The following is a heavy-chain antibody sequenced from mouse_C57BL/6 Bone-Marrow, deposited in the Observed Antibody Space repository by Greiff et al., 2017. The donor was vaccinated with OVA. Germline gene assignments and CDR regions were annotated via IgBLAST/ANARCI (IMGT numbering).Heavy chain of an antibody. Sequence: VQLKQSGPELVKPGASVKMSCKASGYTFTSYVMHWVKQKPGQGLEWIGYIYPYNDGTKYNEKFKGKATLTSDKSSSTAYMELSSLTSDDSAVYYCARHDPFLYYYAMDYWGQGTSVTVSS. CDR2: IYPYNDGT. D-gene: IGHD2-3*01. V-gene: IGHV1-14*01. CDR3: ARHDPFLYYYAMDY. CDR1: GYTFTSYV. J-gene: IGHJ4*01.